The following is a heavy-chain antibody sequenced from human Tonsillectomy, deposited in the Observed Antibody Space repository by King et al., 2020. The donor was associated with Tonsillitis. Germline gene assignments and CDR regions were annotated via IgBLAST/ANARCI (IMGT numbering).Heavy chain of an antibody. CDR3: AKTVAYNNHYLDV. J-gene: IGHJ6*03. D-gene: IGHD3-10*01. Sequence: VQLVESGGGLVQPGRSLRLSCAVSGFTFDDYAMHWVRQVPGKGLEWVSGISWNSDILGYADSVKGRFTISRDNAKNSLYLQLNSLRAEDTALYYCAKTVAYNNHYLDVWGQGTTVTVSS. CDR1: GFTFDDYA. V-gene: IGHV3-9*01. CDR2: ISWNSDIL.